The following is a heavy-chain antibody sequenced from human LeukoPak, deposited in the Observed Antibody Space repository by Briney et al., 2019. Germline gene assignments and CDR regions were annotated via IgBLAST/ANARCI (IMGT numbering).Heavy chain of an antibody. CDR3: AKSDSSGSYRNWFDA. D-gene: IGHD3-22*01. CDR2: LYYGGSS. CDR1: GGSIGGSSYY. Sequence: SETLSLTCTVSGGSIGGSSYYWGWIRQPPGKGLEWIGSLYYGGSSYYNPSLKSRVTISVYSSKNQFSLKLSSVTAADTAVYYCAKSDSSGSYRNWFDAWGQGTLVTVSS. J-gene: IGHJ5*02. V-gene: IGHV4-39*01.